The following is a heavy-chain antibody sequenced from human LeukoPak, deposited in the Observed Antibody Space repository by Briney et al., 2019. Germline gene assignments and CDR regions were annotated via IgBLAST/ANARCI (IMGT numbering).Heavy chain of an antibody. V-gene: IGHV1-2*02. CDR3: ATGYCSGGSCYSPYFDY. J-gene: IGHJ4*02. CDR2: INPNSGGT. Sequence: ASVTVSCKASGYTFTGYYMHWVRQAPGQGLEWMGWINPNSGGTNYAQKFQGRVTMTRDTSISTAYMELSRLRSDDTAVYYCATGYCSGGSCYSPYFDYWGQGTLVTVSS. CDR1: GYTFTGYY. D-gene: IGHD2-15*01.